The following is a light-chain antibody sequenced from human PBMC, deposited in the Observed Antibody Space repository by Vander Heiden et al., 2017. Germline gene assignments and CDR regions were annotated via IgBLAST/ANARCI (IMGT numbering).Light chain of an antibody. Sequence: SSELTQDPAVAVALGQTVRITCQGDSHRRYYASWYHQKPGQDPVLVVYGKNNRPSEIPDRFSGSSSGNTASLTITGAQAEDEADYYCNSRDSSGNYVVFGGGTKLTVL. V-gene: IGLV3-19*01. CDR1: SHRRYY. CDR3: NSRDSSGNYVV. CDR2: GKN. J-gene: IGLJ2*01.